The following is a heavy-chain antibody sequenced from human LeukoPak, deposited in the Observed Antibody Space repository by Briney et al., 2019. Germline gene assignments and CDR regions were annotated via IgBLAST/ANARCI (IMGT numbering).Heavy chain of an antibody. CDR3: AKVYSSSPQDAFGV. V-gene: IGHV4-39*07. CDR2: INHRGST. J-gene: IGHJ3*01. CDR1: GGSISSSSYY. Sequence: PSETLSLTCTVSGGSISSSSYYWGWIRQSPDKGLEWIGEINHRGSTNYNSSLKSRLTISADTSKNQFSLHLSSVTAADTAVYYCAKVYSSSPQDAFGVWGQGTMVTVSS. D-gene: IGHD3-22*01.